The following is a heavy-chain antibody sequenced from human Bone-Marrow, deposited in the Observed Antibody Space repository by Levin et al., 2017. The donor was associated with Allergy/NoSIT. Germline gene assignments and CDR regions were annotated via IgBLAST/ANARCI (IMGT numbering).Heavy chain of an antibody. Sequence: GGSLRLSRAASEFTFDDYGMSWVRQAPGKGLEWVSGINWNGGSTAYIDSVKGRFTISRDNAKNSLYLQMNSLRAEDTALYFCARDMSGSYAFDYWGQGTRVSVSS. D-gene: IGHD1-26*01. CDR3: ARDMSGSYAFDY. CDR1: EFTFDDYG. V-gene: IGHV3-20*04. J-gene: IGHJ4*02. CDR2: INWNGGST.